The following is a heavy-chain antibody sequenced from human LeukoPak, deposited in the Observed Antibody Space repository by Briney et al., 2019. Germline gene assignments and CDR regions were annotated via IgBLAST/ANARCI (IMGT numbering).Heavy chain of an antibody. CDR2: INPSSGGT. V-gene: IGHV1-2*02. D-gene: IGHD3-16*01. CDR1: GYTFTSNA. Sequence: ASVKVSCKASGYTFTSNALGWVRQAPGQGLEWIGWINPSSGGTNFAQKFQGRVTMTRDTSISTAYMELSRLTSDDTAVYYCAREARGDFDYWGQGTLVTVSS. CDR3: AREARGDFDY. J-gene: IGHJ4*02.